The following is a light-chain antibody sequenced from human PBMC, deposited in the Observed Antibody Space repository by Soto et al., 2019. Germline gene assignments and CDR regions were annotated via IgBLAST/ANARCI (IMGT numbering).Light chain of an antibody. CDR3: CSYAGIYGVV. CDR1: SSDVGGYNY. Sequence: QPVLTQPRSVSGSPGQSVTISCTGTSSDVGGYNYISWYQQHPGKAPKLMIYDVSERPSGVPDRFSGSKSGNTASLTISGLQAEDEADYYCCSYAGIYGVVFGGGTKVTVL. J-gene: IGLJ2*01. V-gene: IGLV2-11*01. CDR2: DVS.